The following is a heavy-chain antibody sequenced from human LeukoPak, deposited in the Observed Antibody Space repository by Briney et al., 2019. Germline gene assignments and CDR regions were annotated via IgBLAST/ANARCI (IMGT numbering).Heavy chain of an antibody. D-gene: IGHD5-12*01. Sequence: GGSLRLSCAASGFTFSSYWMHWVRQAPGKGLEWVAFIRYDGSNKYYADSVKGRFTISRDNSKNTLYLQMNSLRAEDTAVYYCARTSGYSGYELKMFDYWGQGTLVTVSS. J-gene: IGHJ4*02. CDR1: GFTFSSYW. CDR3: ARTSGYSGYELKMFDY. V-gene: IGHV3-30*02. CDR2: IRYDGSNK.